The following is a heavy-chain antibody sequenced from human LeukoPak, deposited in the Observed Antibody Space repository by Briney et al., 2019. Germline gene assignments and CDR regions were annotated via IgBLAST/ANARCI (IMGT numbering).Heavy chain of an antibody. CDR3: AREQEEWELLYYFDY. J-gene: IGHJ4*02. Sequence: PGGSLRLSCAASGFTFSSYGMHWVRQAPGKGLEWVAVTWYDGSNKYYADSVKGRFTISRDNSKNTLYLQMNSLRAEDTAVYYCAREQEEWELLYYFDYWGQGTLVTVSS. V-gene: IGHV3-33*01. D-gene: IGHD1-26*01. CDR2: TWYDGSNK. CDR1: GFTFSSYG.